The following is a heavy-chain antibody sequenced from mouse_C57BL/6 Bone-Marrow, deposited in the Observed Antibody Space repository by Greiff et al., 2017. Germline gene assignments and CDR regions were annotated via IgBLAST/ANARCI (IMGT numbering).Heavy chain of an antibody. Sequence: GVDFSRYWMSWVRRAPGKGLEWIGEINPDSSTINYAPSLKDKFIISRDNAKNTLYLQMSKVRSEDTALYYCAREEGYGSRYFDVWGTGTTVTVSS. CDR1: GVDFSRYW. V-gene: IGHV4-1*01. CDR3: AREEGYGSRYFDV. J-gene: IGHJ1*03. D-gene: IGHD1-1*01. CDR2: INPDSSTI.